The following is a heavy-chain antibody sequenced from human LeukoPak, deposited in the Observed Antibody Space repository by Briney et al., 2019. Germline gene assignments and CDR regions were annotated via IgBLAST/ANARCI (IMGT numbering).Heavy chain of an antibody. CDR3: ARRVGGWYYFDY. CDR2: MYYTGST. J-gene: IGHJ4*02. CDR1: GGSMRSSSYY. V-gene: IGHV4-39*01. Sequence: SETLSLTCTVSGGSMRSSSYYWGWIRQAPGKGLEWVATMYYTGSTYFNPSLKSRVTISVDTSKNQFSLKLSSVTAADTAVYYCARRVGGWYYFDYWGQGTLVTVSS. D-gene: IGHD6-19*01.